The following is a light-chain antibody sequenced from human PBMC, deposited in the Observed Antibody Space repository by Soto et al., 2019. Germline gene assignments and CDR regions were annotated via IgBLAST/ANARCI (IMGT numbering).Light chain of an antibody. CDR2: GAS. CDR3: HQYDSSPLT. J-gene: IGKJ4*01. Sequence: EIVLTQSPGTLSLSPGERATLSCRASQSVSSSYLAWYQQKPGQAPRLLIYGASSRATGIPDRFSGSGSGTDFTSTISRLEPEDFAVYYCHQYDSSPLTCGGGPKVEIK. V-gene: IGKV3-20*01. CDR1: QSVSSSY.